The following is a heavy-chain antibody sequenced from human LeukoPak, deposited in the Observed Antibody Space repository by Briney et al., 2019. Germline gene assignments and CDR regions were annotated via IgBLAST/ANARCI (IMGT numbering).Heavy chain of an antibody. CDR1: EFALSLYH. Sequence: GGSLRLSCAASEFALSLYHINWVRQAPGKGLEWVSAISGSGGSTYYADSVKGRFTISRDNSKNTLYLQMNSLRAEDTAVYYCARWSSVRVGYYFDYWGQGTLVTVSS. J-gene: IGHJ4*02. CDR3: ARWSSVRVGYYFDY. D-gene: IGHD1-26*01. V-gene: IGHV3-23*01. CDR2: ISGSGGST.